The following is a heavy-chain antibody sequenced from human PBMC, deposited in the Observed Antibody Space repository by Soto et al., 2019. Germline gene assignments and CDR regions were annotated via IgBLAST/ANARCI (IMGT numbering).Heavy chain of an antibody. CDR3: ARRLYGANDY. CDR1: GYSFTNHW. Sequence: PGEYLKISCKASGYSFTNHWIDWVRQLPGQGLQWMGVIYPHDSDTKYSPSFQGHVTLSVDKSSSTAYLQWSGLKASDTAIYYCARRLYGANDYWGQGTLVTVSS. J-gene: IGHJ4*02. D-gene: IGHD2-2*02. CDR2: IYPHDSDT. V-gene: IGHV5-51*01.